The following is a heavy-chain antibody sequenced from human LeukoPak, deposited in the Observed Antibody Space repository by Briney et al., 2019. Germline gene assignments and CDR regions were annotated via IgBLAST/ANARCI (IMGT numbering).Heavy chain of an antibody. D-gene: IGHD3-9*01. CDR3: ARASLNYRNYDILTGYYRRGAFDI. J-gene: IGHJ3*02. V-gene: IGHV1-46*01. Sequence: ASVKVSCKASGYTFTSYYMHWVRQAPGQGLEWMGIINPSGGSTSYAQKFQGRVTMTRDTSTSTVYMELSSLRSEDTAVYYCARASLNYRNYDILTGYYRRGAFDIWGQGTMVTVSS. CDR2: INPSGGST. CDR1: GYTFTSYY.